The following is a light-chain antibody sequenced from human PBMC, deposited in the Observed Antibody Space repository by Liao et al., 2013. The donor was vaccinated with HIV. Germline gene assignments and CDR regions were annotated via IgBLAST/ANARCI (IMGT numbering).Light chain of an antibody. CDR3: QAWDSSTAV. Sequence: SYELTQPLSVSVALGQTARITCGGNNIGSKNVHWYQQKPGQAPVLVIYRDSNRPSGIPERFSGSNSGNTATLTISGTQTMDEADYYCQAWDSSTAVFGGGTKLTV. V-gene: IGLV3-9*01. CDR2: RDS. J-gene: IGLJ2*01. CDR1: NIGSKN.